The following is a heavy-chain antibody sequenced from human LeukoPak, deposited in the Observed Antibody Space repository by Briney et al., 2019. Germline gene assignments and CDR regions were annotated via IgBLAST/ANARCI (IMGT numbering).Heavy chain of an antibody. V-gene: IGHV3-23*01. D-gene: IGHD2-15*01. CDR1: GFTFSSYA. CDR3: APSGGTAPWYYYFDY. Sequence: GGSLRLSCAASGFTFSSYAMSWVRQAPGKGLEWVSAISGSGGSTYYADSVKGRFTISRDNSKNTLYLQMNSLSAEDTAVYYCAPSGGTAPWYYYFDYWGQGTLVTVSS. J-gene: IGHJ4*02. CDR2: ISGSGGST.